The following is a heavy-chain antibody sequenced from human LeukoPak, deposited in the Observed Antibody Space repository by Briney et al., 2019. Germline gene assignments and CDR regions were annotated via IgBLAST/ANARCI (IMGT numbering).Heavy chain of an antibody. V-gene: IGHV3-30*03. CDR3: VRGWRSNSFDY. CDR2: ISYDGSNY. J-gene: IGHJ4*02. D-gene: IGHD1-26*01. Sequence: PGRSLRLSCAASGFTFSSYDMHWVRQAPGKGLEWVALISYDGSNYHYADSVKGRFTVSRDNSKNTLYLQMNSLRPEDTAVYYCVRGWRSNSFDYWGQGTLVTVSS. CDR1: GFTFSSYD.